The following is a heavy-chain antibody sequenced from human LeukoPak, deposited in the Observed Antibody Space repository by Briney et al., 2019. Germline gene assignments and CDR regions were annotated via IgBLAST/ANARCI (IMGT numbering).Heavy chain of an antibody. CDR3: AKGVFITMVQGVTYYFDY. CDR1: GFTFSSYA. Sequence: GGSLRLSCAAPGFTFSSYAMSWVRQAPGKGLEWVSAISGSGGSTYYADSVKGRFTISRDNSKNTLYLQMNSLRAEDTAVYYCAKGVFITMVQGVTYYFDYWGQGTLVTVSS. J-gene: IGHJ4*02. CDR2: ISGSGGST. D-gene: IGHD3-10*01. V-gene: IGHV3-23*01.